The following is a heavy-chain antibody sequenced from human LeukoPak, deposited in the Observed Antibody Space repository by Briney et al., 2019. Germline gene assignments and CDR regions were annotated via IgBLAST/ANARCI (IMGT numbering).Heavy chain of an antibody. J-gene: IGHJ4*02. D-gene: IGHD2-8*01. CDR1: GYSFTSYG. CDR3: AREECSIGVCYPSGY. V-gene: IGHV1-18*01. CDR2: ISTYNANT. Sequence: ASVKVSCKASGYSFTSYGIGWVRQAPGQGLEWMGWISTYNANTNYALKLQGRVTLTTDTSTSTAYMELKSLRSDGTAVYYCAREECSIGVCYPSGYWGQGTLVTVSS.